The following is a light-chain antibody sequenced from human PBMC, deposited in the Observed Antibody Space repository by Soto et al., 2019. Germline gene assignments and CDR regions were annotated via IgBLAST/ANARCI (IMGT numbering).Light chain of an antibody. Sequence: IQMTQSPSTLSASLGYRFTITGRASQSISSWLAWYQQKPGKAPKLLIYDASSLESGVPSRFSGSGSGTEFTLTISSLQPDDFATYYCQQYNSYSWTFGQGTKVDIK. V-gene: IGKV1-5*01. CDR2: DAS. CDR1: QSISSW. CDR3: QQYNSYSWT. J-gene: IGKJ1*01.